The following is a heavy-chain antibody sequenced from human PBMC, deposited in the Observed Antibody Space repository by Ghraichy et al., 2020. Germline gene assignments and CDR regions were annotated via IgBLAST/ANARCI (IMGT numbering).Heavy chain of an antibody. J-gene: IGHJ4*02. Sequence: GESLRLSCAASGFTFSTYAMSWVRQAPGKGLEWVSAISGSGDNTYYADSVKGRFTISRDNSKNTLYLQMNSLRGDDTAVYHCAKDYYCSGGSCYLGYWGQGTLVTVSS. CDR1: GFTFSTYA. CDR3: AKDYYCSGGSCYLGY. V-gene: IGHV3-23*01. D-gene: IGHD2-15*01. CDR2: ISGSGDNT.